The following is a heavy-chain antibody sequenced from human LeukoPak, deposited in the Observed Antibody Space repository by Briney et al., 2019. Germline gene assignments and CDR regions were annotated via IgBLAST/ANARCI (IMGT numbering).Heavy chain of an antibody. D-gene: IGHD2-2*01. V-gene: IGHV3-21*01. Sequence: GGSLRLSCAASGFTFSSYSMNWVRQAPGKGLEWVSSVSSSSSYIYYADSVKGRFTISRDNAKNSLYLQMNSLRAEDTAVYYCARDRGIVVVPAARYDYWGQGTLVTVSS. CDR2: VSSSSSYI. CDR1: GFTFSSYS. CDR3: ARDRGIVVVPAARYDY. J-gene: IGHJ4*02.